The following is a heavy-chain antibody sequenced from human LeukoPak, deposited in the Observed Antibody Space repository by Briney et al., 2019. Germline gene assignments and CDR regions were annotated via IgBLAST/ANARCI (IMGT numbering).Heavy chain of an antibody. D-gene: IGHD2-2*02. CDR2: IIPIFGTA. CDR3: ASLQDCSSTSCYTSWFDP. CDR1: GGTFSSYA. J-gene: IGHJ5*02. V-gene: IGHV1-69*01. Sequence: VASVKVSCKASGGTFSSYAISWVRQAPGQGLEWMEGIIPIFGTANYAQKFQGRVTITADESTSTAYMELSSLRSEDTAVYYCASLQDCSSTSCYTSWFDPWGQGTLVTVSS.